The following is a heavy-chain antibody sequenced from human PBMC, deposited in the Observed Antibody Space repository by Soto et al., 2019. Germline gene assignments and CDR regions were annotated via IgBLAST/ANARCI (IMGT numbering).Heavy chain of an antibody. J-gene: IGHJ4*02. Sequence: PSETLSLTCTVSNGSISSYYWSWIRQSPGKGLEWIGYIYYSGSTTYNPSLKSRVTISVDTSKNQFSLKLSSVTAADTAVYYCARGSNGGADYWGQGTLVTVSS. V-gene: IGHV4-59*01. CDR3: ARGSNGGADY. CDR2: IYYSGST. CDR1: NGSISSYY. D-gene: IGHD3-10*01.